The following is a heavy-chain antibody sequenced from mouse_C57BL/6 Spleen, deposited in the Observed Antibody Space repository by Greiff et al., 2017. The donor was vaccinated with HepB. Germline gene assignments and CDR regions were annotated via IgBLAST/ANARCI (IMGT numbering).Heavy chain of an antibody. Sequence: EVKLVESGGGLVKPGGSLKLSCAASGFTFSSYTRSGVRQIPERGLGWFATIRGGGGNTYYPDSVKGRFTISRDKAKNTLYLQMSSLRSEDTALYYCARPYYGNSFDYWGQGTTLTVSS. D-gene: IGHD2-10*01. J-gene: IGHJ2*01. CDR3: ARPYYGNSFDY. CDR1: GFTFSSYT. CDR2: IRGGGGNT. V-gene: IGHV5-9*01.